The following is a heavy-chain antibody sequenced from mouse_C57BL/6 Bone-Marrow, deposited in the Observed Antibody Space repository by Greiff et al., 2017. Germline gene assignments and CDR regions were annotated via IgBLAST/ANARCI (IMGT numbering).Heavy chain of an antibody. Sequence: VQLQQPGAELVMPGASVKLSCKASGYTFTSYWMHWVKQRPGQGLEWIGEIDPSDSYTNYNQKFKGKSTLTVDKSSSTAYMQLSSLTSEDSAVYYCARGDDYDGTGFDYGGQGTTLTVSS. CDR1: GYTFTSYW. CDR3: ARGDDYDGTGFDY. V-gene: IGHV1-69*01. CDR2: IDPSDSYT. D-gene: IGHD2-4*01. J-gene: IGHJ2*01.